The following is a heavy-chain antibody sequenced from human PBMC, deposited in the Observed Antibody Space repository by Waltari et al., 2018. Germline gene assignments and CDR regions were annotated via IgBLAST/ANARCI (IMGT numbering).Heavy chain of an antibody. V-gene: IGHV3-23*01. D-gene: IGHD4-17*01. J-gene: IGHJ4*02. CDR2: ISGSGGSN. CDR1: GFTFSSYA. CDR3: AKYYGDLFGPDY. Sequence: EVQLLESGGGLVQPGGSLRLSCAASGFTFSSYAMSWVRQAPGKGLEWVSAISGSGGSNYYADSVKVRFTISRDNSKNTLYLQMNSLRDEDTAVYACAKYYGDLFGPDYWGQGTLVTVSS.